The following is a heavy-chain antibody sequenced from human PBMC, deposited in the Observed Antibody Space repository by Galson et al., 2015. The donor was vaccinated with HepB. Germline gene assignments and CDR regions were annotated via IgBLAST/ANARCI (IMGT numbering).Heavy chain of an antibody. J-gene: IGHJ4*02. D-gene: IGHD3-16*02. Sequence: SLRLSCAASGFTFSSYSMNWVRQAPGKGLEWVSYISSSSSTIYYADSVKGRFTISRDNAKNSLYLQMNSLRDEDTAVYYCAREGDYVWGSYRYSPPDYWGQGTLVTVSS. V-gene: IGHV3-48*02. CDR3: AREGDYVWGSYRYSPPDY. CDR1: GFTFSSYS. CDR2: ISSSSSTI.